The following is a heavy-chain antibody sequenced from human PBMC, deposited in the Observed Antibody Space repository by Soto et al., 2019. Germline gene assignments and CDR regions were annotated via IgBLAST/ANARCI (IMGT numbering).Heavy chain of an antibody. CDR3: ARGITMIVTTTAGMDV. Sequence: SVKVSCKASGGSFSSYAISWLLQAPGQGLEWMGGIIPIFGTANYAQKFQGRVTITADESTSTAYMELSSLRSEDTAVYYCARGITMIVTTTAGMDVWGQGTTVTVSS. D-gene: IGHD3-22*01. J-gene: IGHJ6*02. CDR2: IIPIFGTA. CDR1: GGSFSSYA. V-gene: IGHV1-69*13.